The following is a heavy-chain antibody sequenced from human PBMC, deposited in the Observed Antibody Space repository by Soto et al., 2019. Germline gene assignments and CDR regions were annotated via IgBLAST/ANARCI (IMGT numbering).Heavy chain of an antibody. V-gene: IGHV2-5*02. CDR1: GFSLSTRDVG. J-gene: IGHJ4*02. CDR3: AHCRGGVASF. Sequence: QITLNESGPTLVKPTQTLTLTCTFSGFSLSTRDVGVGWIRQPPGEALEWLGVVYWDDSKTYSPSLESRLTIHKDTSNNQVVLRMTKMDPVATATYYCAHCRGGVASFWGQGTLVTVSS. D-gene: IGHD2-2*01. CDR2: VYWDDSK.